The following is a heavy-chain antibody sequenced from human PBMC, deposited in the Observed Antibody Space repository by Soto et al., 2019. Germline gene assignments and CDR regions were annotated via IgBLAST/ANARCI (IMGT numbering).Heavy chain of an antibody. CDR2: IYHSGST. D-gene: IGHD3-10*01. J-gene: IGHJ5*02. CDR1: GYSISSGYY. V-gene: IGHV4-38-2*01. Sequence: SETLSLTCAVSGYSISSGYYWGWIRQPPGKGLEWIGSIYHSGSTYYNPSLKSRVTISVDTSKNQFSLKLSSVTAADTAVYYCARQGYEGSWFDPWGQGTLVTVSS. CDR3: ARQGYEGSWFDP.